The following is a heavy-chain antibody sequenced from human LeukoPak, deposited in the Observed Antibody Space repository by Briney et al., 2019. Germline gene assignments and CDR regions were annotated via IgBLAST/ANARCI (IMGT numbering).Heavy chain of an antibody. Sequence: SGGTLRLSCAASGFTFSSYGMSWVRQAPGKGLEWVSAISGSGGSTYYADSVKGRFTISRDKSKNTLYLQMNSLRAEDTAVYYCAKGDTTWALPHDDWGQGTLVTVSS. CDR3: AKGDTTWALPHDD. V-gene: IGHV3-23*01. J-gene: IGHJ4*02. CDR2: ISGSGGST. CDR1: GFTFSSYG. D-gene: IGHD1-26*01.